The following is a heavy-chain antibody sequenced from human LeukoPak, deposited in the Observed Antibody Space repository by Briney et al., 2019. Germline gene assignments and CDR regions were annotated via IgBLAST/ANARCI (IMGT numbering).Heavy chain of an antibody. CDR3: ARDLGCYYDSSVR. J-gene: IGHJ4*02. V-gene: IGHV3-21*01. CDR2: ISSSSSYI. Sequence: GGSLRLSCAASGFTFSSYSMNWVRQAPGKGLEWVSSISSSSSYIYYADSVKGRFTISRDNAKNSLYLQMNSLRAEDTAVYYCARDLGCYYDSSVRWGQGTLVTVSS. D-gene: IGHD3-22*01. CDR1: GFTFSSYS.